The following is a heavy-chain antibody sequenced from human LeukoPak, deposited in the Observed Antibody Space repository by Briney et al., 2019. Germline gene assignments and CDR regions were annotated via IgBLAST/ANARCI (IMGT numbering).Heavy chain of an antibody. V-gene: IGHV1-2*02. Sequence: ASVKVSCKASGYTFTGYYMHWVRQAPRQGLEWMGWINPNSGGTNYAQKFQGRVTMTRDTSISTAYMELSRLRSDDTAVYYCARESSGWFVNWFDPWGQGTLVTVSS. D-gene: IGHD6-19*01. CDR1: GYTFTGYY. J-gene: IGHJ5*02. CDR3: ARESSGWFVNWFDP. CDR2: INPNSGGT.